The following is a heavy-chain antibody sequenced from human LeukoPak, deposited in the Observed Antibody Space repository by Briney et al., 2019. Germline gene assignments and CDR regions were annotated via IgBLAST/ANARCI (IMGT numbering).Heavy chain of an antibody. Sequence: PGGSLRLSCAAPAFTFSSHGMNWVRQAPGKGLEWVSYISSSSSSIYYADSVKGRFTISRDNDKNSLFLQMNSLRAEDTAVYYCARSGFLGMATDSWGQGTLVTVSS. CDR3: ARSGFLGMATDS. CDR2: ISSSSSSI. D-gene: IGHD5-24*01. J-gene: IGHJ4*02. CDR1: AFTFSSHG. V-gene: IGHV3-48*04.